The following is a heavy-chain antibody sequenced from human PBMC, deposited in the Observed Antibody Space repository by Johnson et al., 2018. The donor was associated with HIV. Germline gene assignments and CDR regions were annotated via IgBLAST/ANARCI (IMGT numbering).Heavy chain of an antibody. J-gene: IGHJ3*02. D-gene: IGHD2-2*01. V-gene: IGHV3-30*02. CDR2: IRFDGSNK. CDR3: ATDIVVVLALGGDAFDI. Sequence: QVLLVESGGGVVRPGESLRLSCAASGFTFSTYAMHWVRQAPGKGLEWVSFIRFDGSNKYYADSVKGRFTISRDNAKNSLYLQMSSLRAEDTAVYYCATDIVVVLALGGDAFDIWGQGTMVTVSS. CDR1: GFTFSTYA.